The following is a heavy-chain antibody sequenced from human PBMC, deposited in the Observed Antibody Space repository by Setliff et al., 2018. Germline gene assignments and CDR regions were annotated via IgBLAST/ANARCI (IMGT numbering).Heavy chain of an antibody. Sequence: ASVKVSCKASGYTFTSYAMNWVRQAPGQGLEWMGWINTNTGNPTYAQGFTGRFVFSLDTSVSTAYLQISSLKAEDTAVYYCARVSYCSSTSCDYYYYGMDVWGQGTTVTVSS. D-gene: IGHD2-2*01. CDR2: INTNTGNP. V-gene: IGHV7-4-1*02. CDR1: GYTFTSYA. CDR3: ARVSYCSSTSCDYYYYGMDV. J-gene: IGHJ6*02.